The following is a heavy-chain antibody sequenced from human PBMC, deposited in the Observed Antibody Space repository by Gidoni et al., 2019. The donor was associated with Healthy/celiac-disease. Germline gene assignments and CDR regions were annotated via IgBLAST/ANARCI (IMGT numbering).Heavy chain of an antibody. CDR2: INSDGSST. V-gene: IGHV3-74*01. CDR3: ARDEDVTVTPGIAAAGAFDI. Sequence: WVSRINSDGSSTSYADSVKGRFTISRDNAKNTLYLQMNSLRAEDTAVYYCARDEDVTVTPGIAAAGAFDIWGQGTMVTVSS. D-gene: IGHD6-25*01. J-gene: IGHJ3*02.